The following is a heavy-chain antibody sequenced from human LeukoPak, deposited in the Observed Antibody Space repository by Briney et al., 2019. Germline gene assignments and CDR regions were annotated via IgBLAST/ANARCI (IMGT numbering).Heavy chain of an antibody. Sequence: ASVKVSCKASGYTFSSYTLSWLRQAPGQGLEWMGWINPNSGGTNYAQKFQGRVTMTRDTSISTAYMELSRLRSDDTAVYYCARGFRTYYKNWFDPWGQGTLVTVSS. V-gene: IGHV1-2*02. CDR3: ARGFRTYYKNWFDP. D-gene: IGHD3-10*01. CDR2: INPNSGGT. J-gene: IGHJ5*02. CDR1: GYTFSSYT.